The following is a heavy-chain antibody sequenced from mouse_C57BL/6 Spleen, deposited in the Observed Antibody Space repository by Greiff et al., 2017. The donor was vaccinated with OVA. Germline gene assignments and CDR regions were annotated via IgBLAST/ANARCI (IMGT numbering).Heavy chain of an antibody. V-gene: IGHV6-3*01. D-gene: IGHD1-1*01. CDR2: IRLKSDNYPT. J-gene: IGHJ2*01. CDR1: GFTFSSHW. Sequence: EVKLQESGGGLVQPGGSMKLSCVASGFTFSSHWMNWVRQSPEKGLEWVAQIRLKSDNYPTNYAESVKWRFTISRDDSKSSVYLQMKNLRTEETGIYYCTDITSIIVDCWGQGTTLTVSS. CDR3: TDITSIIVDC.